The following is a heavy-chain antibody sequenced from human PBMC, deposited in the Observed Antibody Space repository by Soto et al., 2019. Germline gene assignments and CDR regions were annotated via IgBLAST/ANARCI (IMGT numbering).Heavy chain of an antibody. J-gene: IGHJ4*02. CDR1: GYTFTSYG. Sequence: QVQLVQSGAEVKKPGASVKVSCKASGYTFTSYGISWVRQAPGQGLEWMGWISAYNGNTNYAQKLQGRVTMTTDTSTSSAYMEQRSLRSDDTAVYDCARDRGGSSWYLGSGAEFDYWGQGTLVTVSS. V-gene: IGHV1-18*04. D-gene: IGHD6-13*01. CDR2: ISAYNGNT. CDR3: ARDRGGSSWYLGSGAEFDY.